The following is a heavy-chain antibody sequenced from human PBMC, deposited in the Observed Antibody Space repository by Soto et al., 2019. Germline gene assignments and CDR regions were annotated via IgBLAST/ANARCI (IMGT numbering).Heavy chain of an antibody. J-gene: IGHJ3*02. Sequence: GGSVRLSCVASHFTVSRNYMRWVRQAPGKGLEWVSVIYRGSSTYYADSVKRRFTISRDNSKNTLYLQMNSLRAEDTAVYYFAWMYYDIFTGYAHYAIDIWGQGTTLTVSS. V-gene: IGHV3-66*01. CDR3: AWMYYDIFTGYAHYAIDI. CDR2: IYRGSST. D-gene: IGHD3-9*01. CDR1: HFTVSRNY.